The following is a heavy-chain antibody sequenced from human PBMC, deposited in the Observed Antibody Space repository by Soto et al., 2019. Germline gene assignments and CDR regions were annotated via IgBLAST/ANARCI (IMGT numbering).Heavy chain of an antibody. Sequence: QVPLQESGPGLVKPSQTLSLTCTVSGGSISSGDYYWSWIRQPPGKGLEWIGYIYYSGSTYYNPSLKRRVTISVDTSKNQFSLKLSSVTAADTAVYYCAREGYCSGGSCYPGEWGQGTLVTVSS. CDR3: AREGYCSGGSCYPGE. CDR1: GGSISSGDYY. CDR2: IYYSGST. V-gene: IGHV4-30-4*01. D-gene: IGHD2-15*01. J-gene: IGHJ4*02.